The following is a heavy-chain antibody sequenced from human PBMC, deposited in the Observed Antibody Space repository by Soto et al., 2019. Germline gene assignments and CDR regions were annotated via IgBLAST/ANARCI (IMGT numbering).Heavy chain of an antibody. J-gene: IGHJ6*03. CDR2: ISSGSSTI. CDR3: TRSAYMDV. D-gene: IGHD2-2*01. CDR1: GFTCSTYS. Sequence: GSLRLSCAASGFTCSTYSMNWVRQAPGKGLEWVSYISSGSSTIYYADSVKGRFTISRDNAKNSLYLQMDSLRAEDTAVYYATRSAYMDVWGTGTTVTVSS. V-gene: IGHV3-48*01.